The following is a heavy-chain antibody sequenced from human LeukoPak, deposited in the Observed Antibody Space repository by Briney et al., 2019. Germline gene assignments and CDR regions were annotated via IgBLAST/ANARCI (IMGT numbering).Heavy chain of an antibody. CDR3: ARVKARSGSHSLDY. J-gene: IGHJ4*02. V-gene: IGHV1-18*01. CDR2: ISVHNGDT. Sequence: ASVKVSCKASGYTFTTYGISWVRQAPGQGLEWMGWISVHNGDTNYAQRLRGRVTMTTDTSTRTAYLELRSLRSDDTAVYYCARVKARSGSHSLDYWGQGTLVTVSS. D-gene: IGHD1-26*01. CDR1: GYTFTTYG.